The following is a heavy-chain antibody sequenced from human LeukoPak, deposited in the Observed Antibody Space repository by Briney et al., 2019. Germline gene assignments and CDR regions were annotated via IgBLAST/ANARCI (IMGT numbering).Heavy chain of an antibody. CDR2: IYYSGST. CDR3: ARGAGSSGPLDY. Sequence: SETLSLTCTVSGGSISSYYWSWIRQPPGKGLEWIGYIYYSGSTNYNPSLKSRVTISVDTSKNQFSLKLSSVTAADTAAYYCARGAGSSGPLDYWGQGTLVTVSS. V-gene: IGHV4-59*01. J-gene: IGHJ4*02. CDR1: GGSISSYY. D-gene: IGHD6-19*01.